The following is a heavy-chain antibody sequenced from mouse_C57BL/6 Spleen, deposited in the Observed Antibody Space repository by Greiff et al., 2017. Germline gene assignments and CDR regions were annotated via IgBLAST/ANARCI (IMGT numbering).Heavy chain of an antibody. Sequence: QVQLQQSGAELVKPGASVKISCKASGYAFSSYWMNWVKQRPGKGLEWIGQIYPGDGDTNYNGKFKGKATLTADKSSSTAYMQLSSLTSEDSAVYFCARVFTGTGEDYAIDYWGQGTSVTVSS. J-gene: IGHJ4*01. CDR2: IYPGDGDT. D-gene: IGHD4-1*01. CDR1: GYAFSSYW. V-gene: IGHV1-80*01. CDR3: ARVFTGTGEDYAIDY.